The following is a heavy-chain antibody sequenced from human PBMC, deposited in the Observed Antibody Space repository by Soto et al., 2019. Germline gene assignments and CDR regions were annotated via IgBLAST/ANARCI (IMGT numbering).Heavy chain of an antibody. CDR2: MKHSGST. J-gene: IGHJ4*02. Sequence: SETLSLTCAVYGGSFSGYYWSWIRQPPGKGLEWIGEMKHSGSTNYNPSLKSRVTISVDTSKNQFSLKLSSVTAADTAVYYCARLYGSRGPFDYWGQGTLVTASS. CDR1: GGSFSGYY. V-gene: IGHV4-34*01. D-gene: IGHD6-13*01. CDR3: ARLYGSRGPFDY.